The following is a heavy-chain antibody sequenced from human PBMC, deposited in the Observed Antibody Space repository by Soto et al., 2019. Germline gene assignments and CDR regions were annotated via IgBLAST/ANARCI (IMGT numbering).Heavy chain of an antibody. D-gene: IGHD1-26*01. CDR2: ISYSGST. J-gene: IGHJ4*02. V-gene: IGHV4-61*08. Sequence: PSETLSLTCTVAGASVSSGGFSWSWIRQPPGKGLEWIGSISYSGSTTYYPSLRSRVTISVDTSKNQFSLRLNSVTAADTAIYFCARATFLIVGSVFSTPFDFWGQGTLVTVSS. CDR1: GASVSSGGFS. CDR3: ARATFLIVGSVFSTPFDF.